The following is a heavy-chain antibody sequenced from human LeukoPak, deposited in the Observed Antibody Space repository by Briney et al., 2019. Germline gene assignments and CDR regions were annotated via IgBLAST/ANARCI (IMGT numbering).Heavy chain of an antibody. D-gene: IGHD6-19*01. CDR3: AKVKGSAVAGTGARFDP. Sequence: GGSLRLSCAASGFTFSSYAMSWVRQAPGKGLEWVSAISGSGGSTYYADSVKGRFTISRDNSKNTLYLQMNSLGAEDTAVYYCAKVKGSAVAGTGARFDPWGQGTLVTVSS. J-gene: IGHJ5*02. V-gene: IGHV3-23*01. CDR2: ISGSGGST. CDR1: GFTFSSYA.